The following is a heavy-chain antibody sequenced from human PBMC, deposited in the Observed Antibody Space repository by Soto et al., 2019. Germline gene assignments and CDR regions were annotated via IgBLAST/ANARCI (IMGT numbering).Heavy chain of an antibody. Sequence: PSETLSLTCTVSGGSISTYYWSWIRQPPGKGLEWIGYIYSSGNTNSNPSLKSRVTILVDTSKNQFSLKLSSVTAADTAVYYCARQVRYCSGGSCYPNWFDPWGQGTLVTVSS. CDR2: IYSSGNT. J-gene: IGHJ5*02. CDR3: ARQVRYCSGGSCYPNWFDP. CDR1: GGSISTYY. V-gene: IGHV4-59*12. D-gene: IGHD2-15*01.